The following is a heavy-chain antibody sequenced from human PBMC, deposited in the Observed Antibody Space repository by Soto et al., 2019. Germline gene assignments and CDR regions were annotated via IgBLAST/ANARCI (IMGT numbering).Heavy chain of an antibody. V-gene: IGHV1-46*01. CDR1: GYTFTDYY. CDR3: ARGSSLALDY. J-gene: IGHJ4*02. Sequence: HVQMLQSAAEVKKPGASVKVSCEASGYTFTDYYMHWVRQAPGQGLEWMGRINPSGGATTDVQKFQGRVTMTTDPSTRTVYLDLSSLTSDDTAVYYCARGSSLALDYWGQGTLVTVSS. CDR2: INPSGGAT.